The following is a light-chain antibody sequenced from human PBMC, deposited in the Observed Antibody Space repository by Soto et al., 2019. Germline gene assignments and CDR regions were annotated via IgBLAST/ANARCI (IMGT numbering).Light chain of an antibody. CDR1: SGDVGGYNY. CDR2: DVT. J-gene: IGLJ3*02. Sequence: QSALTQPPSASGSLGQSVTISCTGTSGDVGGYNYVSWYQQHPGKAPKAMIYDVTKRPSGVPDRFSGSKSGNTASLTVSGIQADDEADYYCASYGGSNNLMFGGGTKLTVL. CDR3: ASYGGSNNLM. V-gene: IGLV2-8*01.